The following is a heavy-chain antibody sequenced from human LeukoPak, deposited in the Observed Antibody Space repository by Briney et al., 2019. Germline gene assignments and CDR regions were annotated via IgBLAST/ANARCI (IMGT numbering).Heavy chain of an antibody. J-gene: IGHJ4*02. Sequence: PGGFLRLSCAASGFTFSSYAMSWVRQAPGKGLEWVSAISGSGGSTYYADSVKGRFTISRDNSKNTLYLQMNSLRAEDTAVYYCAIKDPITMIVRPFDYWGQGTLVTVSS. CDR1: GFTFSSYA. D-gene: IGHD3-22*01. V-gene: IGHV3-23*01. CDR2: ISGSGGST. CDR3: AIKDPITMIVRPFDY.